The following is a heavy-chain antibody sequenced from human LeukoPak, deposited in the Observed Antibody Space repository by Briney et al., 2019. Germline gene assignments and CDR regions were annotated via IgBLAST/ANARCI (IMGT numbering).Heavy chain of an antibody. J-gene: IGHJ6*02. V-gene: IGHV1-24*01. Sequence: ASVKVSCKVSGYTLTELSMHWVRQAPGKGLEWMGGFDPEDGETIYAQRFQGRVTMTEDTSTDTAYMELSSLRSEDTAVYYCATLRRRFMVRGINPDDYYGLDVWGQGTTVTVSS. D-gene: IGHD3-10*01. CDR1: GYTLTELS. CDR3: ATLRRRFMVRGINPDDYYGLDV. CDR2: FDPEDGET.